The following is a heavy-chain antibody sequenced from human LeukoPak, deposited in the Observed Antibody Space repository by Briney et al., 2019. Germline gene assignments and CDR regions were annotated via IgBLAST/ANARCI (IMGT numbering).Heavy chain of an antibody. Sequence: SETLSLTCTVSGGSISSYYWSWVRQPPGKGLEWIGFVYYTGSTNYSPSLKSRVTISVDTSKNQFSQKLSSVTAADTAVYYCTRYDSDTAMLDYWGQGTLVTASS. J-gene: IGHJ4*02. CDR3: TRYDSDTAMLDY. CDR2: VYYTGST. V-gene: IGHV4-59*08. D-gene: IGHD3-22*01. CDR1: GGSISSYY.